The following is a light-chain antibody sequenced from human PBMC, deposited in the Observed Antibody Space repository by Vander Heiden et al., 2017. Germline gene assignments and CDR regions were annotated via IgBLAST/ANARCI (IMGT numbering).Light chain of an antibody. CDR2: GNS. V-gene: IGLV1-40*01. Sequence: QSVLTLPLSVTRAPGQMVTISCPGSSSNIGAGYDVHWYQQLPGTAPKLLIYGNSNRPSGVPDRFSGSKSGTSASLAITGLQAEDEADYYCQSYDSSLSGWVFGGGTKLTVL. CDR3: QSYDSSLSGWV. J-gene: IGLJ2*01. CDR1: SSNIGAGYD.